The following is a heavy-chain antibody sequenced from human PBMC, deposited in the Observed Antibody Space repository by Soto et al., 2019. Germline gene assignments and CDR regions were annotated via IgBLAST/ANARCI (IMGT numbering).Heavy chain of an antibody. CDR2: IYYSGST. V-gene: IGHV4-59*08. CDR3: ARRTSNYYDISDWFDP. Sequence: SETLSLTCTVSGGSISSYYWSWIRQPPGKGLEWIGYIYYSGSTNYNPSLKSRVTISVDTSKNQFSLKLGSVTAADTAVYYCARRTSNYYDISDWFDPWAQGTLVTVSS. CDR1: GGSISSYY. D-gene: IGHD3-9*01. J-gene: IGHJ5*02.